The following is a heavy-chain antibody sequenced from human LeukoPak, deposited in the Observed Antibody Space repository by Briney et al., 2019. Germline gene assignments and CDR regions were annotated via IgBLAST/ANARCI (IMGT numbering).Heavy chain of an antibody. CDR3: ARDRGIVVVPAAQYFQH. Sequence: ASVKVSCKASGDTFSSFAISWVRHAPGQGLEWMGGIIPLFGTANYAQKFQGRVTITTDESTSTAYMELSSLRSEDTAVYYCARDRGIVVVPAAQYFQHWGQGTLVTVSS. J-gene: IGHJ1*01. CDR1: GDTFSSFA. D-gene: IGHD2-2*01. CDR2: IIPLFGTA. V-gene: IGHV1-69*05.